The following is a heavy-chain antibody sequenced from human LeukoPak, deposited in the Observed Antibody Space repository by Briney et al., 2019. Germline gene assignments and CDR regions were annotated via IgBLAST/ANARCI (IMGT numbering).Heavy chain of an antibody. CDR1: GGSFSGYY. V-gene: IGHV4-34*01. J-gene: IGHJ4*02. CDR3: ARSGYSYGYGDY. D-gene: IGHD5-18*01. CDR2: INHSGST. Sequence: PSETLSLTCAVYGGSFSGYYWSWICQPPGKGLEWIGEINHSGSTNYNPSLKSRVTISVDTSKNQFSLKLSSVTAADTAVYYCARSGYSYGYGDYWGQGTLVTVSS.